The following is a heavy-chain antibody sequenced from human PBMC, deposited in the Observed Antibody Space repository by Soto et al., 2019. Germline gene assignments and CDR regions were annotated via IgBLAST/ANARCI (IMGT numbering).Heavy chain of an antibody. V-gene: IGHV1-3*05. Sequence: QVQLVQSGAEERKPGASVKVSCKASGYSFTSYTIHWVRQAPGQSLEWMGWINTGNGNAKYSQKFQGRVTITRDTSASTAYMELSSLRSEDTAVYYCAREDNWFDPWGQGTLVTVSS. CDR2: INTGNGNA. CDR3: AREDNWFDP. J-gene: IGHJ5*02. CDR1: GYSFTSYT.